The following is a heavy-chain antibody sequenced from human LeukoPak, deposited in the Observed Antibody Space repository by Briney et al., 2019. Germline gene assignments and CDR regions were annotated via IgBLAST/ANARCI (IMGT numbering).Heavy chain of an antibody. J-gene: IGHJ4*02. D-gene: IGHD4-11*01. CDR2: IWSDGSNR. Sequence: GTSLRLSRAPSGFTFSHYGMHWVRQAPGKGLEWVAVIWSDGSNRYYGDPVKGRFTISRDNFQRTVYLQMNSLRAEDTAVYYCAKDAQRGFDYSNSLDNWGQGTLVTVSS. CDR3: AKDAQRGFDYSNSLDN. CDR1: GFTFSHYG. V-gene: IGHV3-33*06.